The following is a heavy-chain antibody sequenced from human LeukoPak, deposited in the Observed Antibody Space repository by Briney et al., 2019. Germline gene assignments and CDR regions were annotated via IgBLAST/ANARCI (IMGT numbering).Heavy chain of an antibody. V-gene: IGHV1-2*02. CDR3: AREPVVTARGYYYHYMDV. Sequence: GASVKVSCKASGYTFTGYYMHWVRQAPGQGLEWMGWINPNSGGTNYAQKFQGRVTMTRDTSISTAYMELSRLRSDDTALYYCAREPVVTARGYYYHYMDVWGEGTTVTVSS. D-gene: IGHD4-23*01. J-gene: IGHJ6*03. CDR1: GYTFTGYY. CDR2: INPNSGGT.